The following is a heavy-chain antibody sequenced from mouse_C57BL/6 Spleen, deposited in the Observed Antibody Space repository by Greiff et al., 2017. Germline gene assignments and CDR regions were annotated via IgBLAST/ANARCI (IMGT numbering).Heavy chain of an antibody. V-gene: IGHV1-82*01. CDR3: ARGYYDSSYRWDYFDY. Sequence: VQLQQSGPELVKPGASVKISCKASGYAFSSSWMNWVKQRPGKGLEWIGRIYPGDGDTNYNGKFKGKATLTADKSSSTAYMQLSSLTSEDSAVYFCARGYYDSSYRWDYFDYWGQSTTLSVSS. D-gene: IGHD1-1*01. J-gene: IGHJ2*01. CDR2: IYPGDGDT. CDR1: GYAFSSSW.